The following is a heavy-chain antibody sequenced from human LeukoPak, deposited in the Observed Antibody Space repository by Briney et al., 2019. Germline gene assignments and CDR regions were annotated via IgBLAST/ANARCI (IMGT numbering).Heavy chain of an antibody. CDR2: ISWNSGSI. CDR1: GFTFDDYA. D-gene: IGHD3-10*01. V-gene: IGHV3-9*01. CDR3: AKGPSYYYGSGGLDY. Sequence: PGRSLRLSCAASGFTFDDYAMHWVRQAPGKGLEWVSGISWNSGSIGYADSVKGRFTISRDNAKNSLYLQMNSLRAEDTALYYCAKGPSYYYGSGGLDYWGQGTLVTVSS. J-gene: IGHJ4*02.